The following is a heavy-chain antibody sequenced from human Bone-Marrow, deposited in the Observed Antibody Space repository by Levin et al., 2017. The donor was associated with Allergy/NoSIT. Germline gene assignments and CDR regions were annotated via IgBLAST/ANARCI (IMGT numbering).Heavy chain of an antibody. J-gene: IGHJ6*04. D-gene: IGHD3-22*01. CDR3: ASALDYDYDNSGYYYNTYYSGMDV. V-gene: IGHV1-69*13. Sequence: SVKVSCKASGGTFSSYAISWVRQAPGQGLEWMGGFIPMFGIPNYAQKFQGRLTVTADESTSTAYMELSSLRSEDTAVYYCASALDYDYDNSGYYYNTYYSGMDVWGEGTTVTVSS. CDR2: FIPMFGIP. CDR1: GGTFSSYA.